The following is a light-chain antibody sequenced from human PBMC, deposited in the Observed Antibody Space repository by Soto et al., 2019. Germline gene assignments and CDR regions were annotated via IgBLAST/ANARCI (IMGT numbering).Light chain of an antibody. CDR1: QSLSSSQ. Sequence: IVLTQPPRTLSLSPGERATLSCRASQSLSSSQLAWYQQKPGQAPRLLIHDASSRATGISDRFTGSGSGTDFTLTITTLEPEDFAVYYCQQYGSSPRTFGLGTKVDI. CDR2: DAS. CDR3: QQYGSSPRT. J-gene: IGKJ1*01. V-gene: IGKV3-20*01.